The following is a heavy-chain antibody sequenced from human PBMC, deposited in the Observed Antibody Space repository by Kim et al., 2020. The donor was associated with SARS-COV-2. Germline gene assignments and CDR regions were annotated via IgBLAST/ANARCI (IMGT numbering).Heavy chain of an antibody. CDR3: ARDIPSSGSYAGLDY. Sequence: YAVSVKSRITINPDTSKDQFSLQLNSVTPEDTAVYYCARDIPSSGSYAGLDYWGQGTLVTVSS. J-gene: IGHJ4*02. D-gene: IGHD3-22*01. V-gene: IGHV6-1*01.